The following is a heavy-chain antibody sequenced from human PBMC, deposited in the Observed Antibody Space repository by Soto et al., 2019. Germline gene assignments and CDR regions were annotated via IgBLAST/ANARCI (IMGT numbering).Heavy chain of an antibody. CDR1: GGAFTNYS. D-gene: IGHD1-20*01. CDR3: AIWSNWNPLYYRGMDV. Sequence: ASVKVSCKVSGGAFTNYSLNWVRPAPGQGLEWLGGIIPLHNTSNYSLKLLGRGSVTADISSNTVYMHLSGLTSDDTATYYCAIWSNWNPLYYRGMDVWGQGTTVTVSS. V-gene: IGHV1-69*08. CDR2: IIPLHNTS. J-gene: IGHJ6*02.